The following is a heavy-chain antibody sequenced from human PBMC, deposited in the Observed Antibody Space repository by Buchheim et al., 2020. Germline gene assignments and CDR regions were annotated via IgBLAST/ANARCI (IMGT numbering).Heavy chain of an antibody. CDR2: ISYDGSNK. J-gene: IGHJ4*02. D-gene: IGHD3-10*01. Sequence: QVQLVESGGGVVQPGRSLRLSCAASGFTFSSYGMHWVRQAPGTGLEWVAVISYDGSNKYYADSVQGRFTISRDNSKNTLYLQMNSLRAEDTAVYYCAKEGSGSYLFWGQGTL. CDR3: AKEGSGSYLF. V-gene: IGHV3-30*18. CDR1: GFTFSSYG.